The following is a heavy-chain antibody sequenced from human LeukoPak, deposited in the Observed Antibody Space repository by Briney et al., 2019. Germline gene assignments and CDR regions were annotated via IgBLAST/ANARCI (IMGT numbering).Heavy chain of an antibody. CDR2: INHSGST. Sequence: SETPSLTCAVYGGSFSGYYWSWIRQPPGKGLEWIGEINHSGSTNYNPSLKSRVTISVDTSKNQFSLKLSSVTAADTAVYYCARGSAVAGTGFDYWGQGTLVTVSS. CDR3: ARGSAVAGTGFDY. CDR1: GGSFSGYY. J-gene: IGHJ4*02. V-gene: IGHV4-34*01. D-gene: IGHD6-19*01.